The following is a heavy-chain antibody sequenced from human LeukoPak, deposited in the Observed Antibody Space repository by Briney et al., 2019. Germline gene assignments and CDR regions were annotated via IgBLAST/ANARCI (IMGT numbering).Heavy chain of an antibody. D-gene: IGHD2-8*01. CDR3: TTDAGGNGWSIFSY. V-gene: IGHV3-15*01. Sequence: GGSLRLSCAASRFTSSNAWMTWVRQAPGKGLEWVGRIKSKTGGGTTDYAAPVKGGFTISRDDSRNTLYLQMNSLKTEDTAVYYCTTDAGGNGWSIFSYWGQGTLVTVSS. CDR1: RFTSSNAW. CDR2: IKSKTGGGTT. J-gene: IGHJ4*02.